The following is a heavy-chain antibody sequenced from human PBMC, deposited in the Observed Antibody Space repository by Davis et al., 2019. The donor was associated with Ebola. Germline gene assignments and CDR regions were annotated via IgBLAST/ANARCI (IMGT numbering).Heavy chain of an antibody. CDR1: GFPFSSYA. Sequence: GESLKISCVTSGFPFSSYAMHWVRQAPGKGLEWVAVISYDGSNTYSADSVKGRFTISRDNSKKTLYLQMHGLTAEDTAVYYCAKDRWQLIRGFAGLFDYWGQGTLVTVSS. V-gene: IGHV3-30*18. CDR3: AKDRWQLIRGFAGLFDY. CDR2: ISYDGSNT. J-gene: IGHJ4*02. D-gene: IGHD2-15*01.